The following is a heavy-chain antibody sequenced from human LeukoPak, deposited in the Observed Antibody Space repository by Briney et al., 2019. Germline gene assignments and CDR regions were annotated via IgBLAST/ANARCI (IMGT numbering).Heavy chain of an antibody. CDR3: AKDPEDTAMAPDAFDI. V-gene: IGHV3-23*01. Sequence: SGGSLRLSCAASGFTFSSYAMSWVRQAPGKGLEWVSAISGSGGSTYYADSVKGRFTISRDNSKNTLYLQMNSLRAEDTAVYYCAKDPEDTAMAPDAFDIWGQGTMVTVSS. D-gene: IGHD5-18*01. J-gene: IGHJ3*02. CDR1: GFTFSSYA. CDR2: ISGSGGST.